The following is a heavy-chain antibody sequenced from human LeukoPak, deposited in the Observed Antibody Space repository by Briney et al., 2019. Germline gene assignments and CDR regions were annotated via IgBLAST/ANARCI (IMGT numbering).Heavy chain of an antibody. V-gene: IGHV1-18*01. Sequence: ASVRVSCKASGYSFSSYGITWVRQAPGQGLEWLGWISASNGNTNYAQKLQGRVTMTSDTSTSTAYMDLRSLTPDDTAFYYCARYPLSYTGNWHYFFDYWGQGTLLTVSS. J-gene: IGHJ4*02. CDR2: ISASNGNT. D-gene: IGHD1-7*01. CDR1: GYSFSSYG. CDR3: ARYPLSYTGNWHYFFDY.